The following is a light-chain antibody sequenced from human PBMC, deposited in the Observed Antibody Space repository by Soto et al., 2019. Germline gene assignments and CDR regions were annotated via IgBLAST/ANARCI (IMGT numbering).Light chain of an antibody. CDR1: SSDVGGYDF. J-gene: IGLJ2*01. CDR3: SSYTSSNTVI. CDR2: DVT. V-gene: IGLV2-14*01. Sequence: QSALTQPASVSGSPGQSITISCTGTSSDVGGYDFVSWYQQHPGKAPRLMVYDVTNRPSGVSNCFSGSKSGNTASLTISGLQAEDEADYYCSSYTSSNTVIFGGGTQLTVL.